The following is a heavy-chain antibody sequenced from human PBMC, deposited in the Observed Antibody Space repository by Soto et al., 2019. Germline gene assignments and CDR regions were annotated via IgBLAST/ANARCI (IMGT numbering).Heavy chain of an antibody. J-gene: IGHJ4*02. V-gene: IGHV3-23*01. CDR2: IIGSGSTT. CDR1: GFTFSNFA. D-gene: IGHD4-17*01. Sequence: EVQLLAAGGGSEQPGGSLRLSWAASGFTFSNFAMGWVRQAPGKGLEWVSTIIGSGSTTYYADSVKARFTISRDNSRQTVFLQMRSLRADDTAGYFCANDNEVYADSAGYFDYWGQGALVTVSS. CDR3: ANDNEVYADSAGYFDY.